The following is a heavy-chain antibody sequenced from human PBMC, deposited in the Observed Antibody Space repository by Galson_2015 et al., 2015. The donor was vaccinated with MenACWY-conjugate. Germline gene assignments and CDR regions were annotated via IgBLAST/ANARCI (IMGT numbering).Heavy chain of an antibody. V-gene: IGHV3-48*02. Sequence: SLRLSCAASGFTFSSYSMNWVRQAPGKGLEWVSYISSSSSTIYYADSVKGRFTISRDNAKNSLYLQMNSLRDEDTAVYYCARDLTPYGDYVEGFDYWGQGTLVTVSS. J-gene: IGHJ4*02. D-gene: IGHD4-17*01. CDR3: ARDLTPYGDYVEGFDY. CDR2: ISSSSSTI. CDR1: GFTFSSYS.